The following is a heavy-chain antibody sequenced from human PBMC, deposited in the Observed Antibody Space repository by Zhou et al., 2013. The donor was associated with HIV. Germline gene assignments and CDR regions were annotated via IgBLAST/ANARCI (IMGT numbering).Heavy chain of an antibody. Sequence: QVQLQESGPGLVKPSETLSLTCTVSGDSINSRYWSWIRQPAGKALEWIGRIYSSGKANYNPSLKSRVSLSVDTSKNQFSLKLSSVTAADTAVYYCARGGDYYSYGMDVWGQGTTVTVSS. CDR2: IYSSGKA. CDR3: ARGGDYYSYGMDV. J-gene: IGHJ6*02. D-gene: IGHD3-16*01. CDR1: GDSINSRY. V-gene: IGHV4-4*07.